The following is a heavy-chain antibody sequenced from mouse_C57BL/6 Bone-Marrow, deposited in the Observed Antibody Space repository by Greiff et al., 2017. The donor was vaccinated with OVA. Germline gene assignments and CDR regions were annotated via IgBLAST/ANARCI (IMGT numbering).Heavy chain of an antibody. D-gene: IGHD1-1*01. CDR3: ASTYGSSLDY. Sequence: VQLVESGAELVRPGASVKLSCKSSGYTFTDYYLNWVQQRPGQGLEWIARIYPGSGNTYYNEKFKGKATLTAEKSSSTAYMQLSSLTSEDSAVYFCASTYGSSLDYWGQGTTLTVSS. CDR1: GYTFTDYY. V-gene: IGHV1-76*01. J-gene: IGHJ2*01. CDR2: IYPGSGNT.